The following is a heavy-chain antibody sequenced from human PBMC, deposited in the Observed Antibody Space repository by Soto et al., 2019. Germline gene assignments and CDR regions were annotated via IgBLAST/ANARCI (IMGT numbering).Heavy chain of an antibody. J-gene: IGHJ4*02. CDR3: ARRGSSSWYGY. CDR1: GGSISSSSYY. D-gene: IGHD6-13*01. CDR2: IYYSGST. Sequence: ETLSLTCTVSGGSISSSSYYWGWIRQPPGKGLEWIGSIYYSGSTYYNPSLKSRVTISVDTSKNQFSLKLSSVTAADTAVYYCARRGSSSWYGYWGQGTLVTVSS. V-gene: IGHV4-39*01.